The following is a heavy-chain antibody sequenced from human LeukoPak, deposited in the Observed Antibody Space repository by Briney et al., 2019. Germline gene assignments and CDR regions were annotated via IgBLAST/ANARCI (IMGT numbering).Heavy chain of an antibody. J-gene: IGHJ5*02. D-gene: IGHD3-10*01. CDR3: ARSTPSPYYYGSGQGFDP. V-gene: IGHV4-59*01. CDR2: IYYSGST. Sequence: SETLSLTCTVSGGSISSYYWSWIRQPPGKGLEWIGYIYYSGSTNYNPSLKSRVTISVDTSKNQFSLKLSSVSAADTAVYYCARSTPSPYYYGSGQGFDPWGPGTLVTVSS. CDR1: GGSISSYY.